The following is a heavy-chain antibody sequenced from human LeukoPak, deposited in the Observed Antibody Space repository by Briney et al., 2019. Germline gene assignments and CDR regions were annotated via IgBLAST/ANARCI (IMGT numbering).Heavy chain of an antibody. CDR3: VKASPGGGHFEY. J-gene: IGHJ4*02. Sequence: GGSLRLSCVASNFIVSNNYMSWVRQAPGKGLEWVSVVYTGGSTYYADSVKGRFTVSKDTSDNTLYLQMNSLRVDDTAVYYCVKASPGGGHFEYWGPGALVTVSS. CDR1: NFIVSNNY. V-gene: IGHV3-53*01. CDR2: VYTGGST.